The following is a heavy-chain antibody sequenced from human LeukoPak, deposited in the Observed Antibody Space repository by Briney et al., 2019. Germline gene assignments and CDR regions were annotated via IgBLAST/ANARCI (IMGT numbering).Heavy chain of an antibody. CDR2: IKQDGSEK. CDR1: GFTFNTYW. D-gene: IGHD2-15*01. CDR3: ARELTTQTKASCSGGNCLGYFDY. J-gene: IGHJ4*02. V-gene: IGHV3-7*01. Sequence: GGSLRLSCAASGFTFNTYWMTWVGQAPGKRLEWVANIKQDGSEKYYVDSVKGRFTISRDNAKNSLYLQMDSLRAEDTAVYYCARELTTQTKASCSGGNCLGYFDYCGQGTLITVSS.